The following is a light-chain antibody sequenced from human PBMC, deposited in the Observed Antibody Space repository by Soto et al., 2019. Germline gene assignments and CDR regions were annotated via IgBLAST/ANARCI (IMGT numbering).Light chain of an antibody. V-gene: IGKV1-5*03. CDR1: QSISSW. CDR2: KTS. CDR3: QQYNSYSPTWT. J-gene: IGKJ1*01. Sequence: DIQMTQSPSTLSASVGDRVTITCRASQSISSWLAWYQQKPGKAPKLLIYKTSSLESGGPSRFSGSGSGTESTLTISSLQLDDFATYYCQQYNSYSPTWTFGQGTKVEIK.